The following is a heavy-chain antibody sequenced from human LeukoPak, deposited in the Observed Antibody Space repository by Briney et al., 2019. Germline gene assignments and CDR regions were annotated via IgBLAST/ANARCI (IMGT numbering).Heavy chain of an antibody. J-gene: IGHJ3*02. CDR1: GFTFSSYS. CDR2: ISSSSSYI. V-gene: IGHV3-21*01. CDR3: ARGSGSPPLYDAFDI. D-gene: IGHD1-26*01. Sequence: GGSLRLSCAASGFTFSSYSMNWVRQAPGRGLEWVSSISSSSSYIYYADSVKGRFTISRDNAKNSLYLQMNSLRAEDTAVYYCARGSGSPPLYDAFDIWGQGTMVTVSS.